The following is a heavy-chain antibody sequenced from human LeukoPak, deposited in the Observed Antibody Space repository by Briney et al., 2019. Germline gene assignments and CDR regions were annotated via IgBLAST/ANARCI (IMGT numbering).Heavy chain of an antibody. CDR3: ARDLITPTAMVTGGFDY. V-gene: IGHV3-74*01. D-gene: IGHD5-18*01. CDR2: INSDGSST. J-gene: IGHJ4*02. CDR1: GFTFSSYW. Sequence: PGGSLRLSCAASGFTFSSYWMRWVRQAAGKGLVWVSRINSDGSSTSYADSVKGRFTISRDNAKNTLYLQMNSLRAEDTAVYYCARDLITPTAMVTGGFDYWGQGTLVTVSS.